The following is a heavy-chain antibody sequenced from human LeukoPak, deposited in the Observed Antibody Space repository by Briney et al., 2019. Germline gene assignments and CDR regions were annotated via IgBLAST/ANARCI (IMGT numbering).Heavy chain of an antibody. V-gene: IGHV1-69*04. CDR1: GGTFSSYA. CDR3: ARSGTGSHSNWFDP. Sequence: SVTVSCKASGGTFSSYAISWVRQAPGQGLEWMGRIIPIFGLANYAQKFQGRVTITADKSTSTAYMELSSLRSEDTAVYYCARSGTGSHSNWFDPWGQGTLVTVSS. CDR2: IIPIFGLA. J-gene: IGHJ5*02. D-gene: IGHD3-10*01.